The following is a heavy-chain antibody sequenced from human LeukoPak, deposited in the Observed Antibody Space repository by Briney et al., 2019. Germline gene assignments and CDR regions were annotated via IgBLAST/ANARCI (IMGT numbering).Heavy chain of an antibody. V-gene: IGHV4-31*03. J-gene: IGHJ4*02. CDR2: IYYSGTT. D-gene: IGHD3-22*01. Sequence: PSETLSLTCTVSGGSISSGNYYWTWIRQHPGKGLEWIGYIYYSGTTFYNPSPKRRVTISIDTSKNQFSLKLTSVTAADTAVYYCARADYYGSGAYPYWGQGTLVTVSS. CDR3: ARADYYGSGAYPY. CDR1: GGSISSGNYY.